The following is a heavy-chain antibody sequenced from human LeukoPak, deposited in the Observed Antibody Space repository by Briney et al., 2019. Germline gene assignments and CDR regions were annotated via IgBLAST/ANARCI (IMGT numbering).Heavy chain of an antibody. J-gene: IGHJ4*02. V-gene: IGHV4-34*01. CDR1: GGSFSGYY. CDR2: INHSGST. Sequence: SETLSLTCAVYGGSFSGYYWSWIRQPPGKGLEWIGEINHSGSTNYNPSLKSRVTISVDTSKNQFSLKLSSVTAADTAVYYCARHRTGTLDFDYWGQGTLVTVSS. D-gene: IGHD1-1*01. CDR3: ARHRTGTLDFDY.